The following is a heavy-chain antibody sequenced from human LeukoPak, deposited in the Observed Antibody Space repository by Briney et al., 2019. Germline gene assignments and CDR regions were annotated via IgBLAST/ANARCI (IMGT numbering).Heavy chain of an antibody. CDR1: GFTFGRSA. CDR3: VKGRVSEDGLDF. D-gene: IGHD5-24*01. CDR2: ISSSGNT. Sequence: PGGSLRLSCEASGFTFGRSAMTWVRQTPGKGLEWFSSISSSGNTYYADSVKGRFTISRDNSKNLVNLQMNSLRAEDTAIYYCVKGRVSEDGLDFWGQGSLVTVSS. J-gene: IGHJ4*02. V-gene: IGHV3-23*01.